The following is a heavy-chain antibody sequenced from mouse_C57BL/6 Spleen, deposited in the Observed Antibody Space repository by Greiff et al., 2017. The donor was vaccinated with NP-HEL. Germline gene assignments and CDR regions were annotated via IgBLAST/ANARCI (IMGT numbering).Heavy chain of an antibody. CDR1: GFTFSSYA. CDR3: TRVGDYYGSSYWYFDV. D-gene: IGHD1-1*01. CDR2: ISSGGDYI. Sequence: EVKVEESGEGLVKPGGSLKLSCAASGFTFSSYAMSWVRQTPEKRLEWVAYISSGGDYIYYADTVKGRFTISRDNARNTLYLQMSSLKSEDTAMYYCTRVGDYYGSSYWYFDVWGTGTTVTVSS. V-gene: IGHV5-9-1*02. J-gene: IGHJ1*03.